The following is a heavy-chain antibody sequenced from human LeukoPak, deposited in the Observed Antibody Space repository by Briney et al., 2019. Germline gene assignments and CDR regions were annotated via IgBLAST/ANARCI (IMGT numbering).Heavy chain of an antibody. CDR1: GYTFTGYY. CDR2: IKPNSGAT. CDR3: AKGGEDDYGDY. J-gene: IGHJ4*02. V-gene: IGHV1-2*02. Sequence: GASVKVSCKASGYTFTGYYIHWVRQAPGQGLEWMGWIKPNSGATKYAQRFQDRVTMTRDTSITTAYMELSRLISDDTAVYYCAKGGEDDYGDYWGQGTLVTVSS.